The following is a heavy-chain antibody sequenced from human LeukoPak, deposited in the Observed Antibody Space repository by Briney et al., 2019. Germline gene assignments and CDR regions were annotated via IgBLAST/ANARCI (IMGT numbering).Heavy chain of an antibody. Sequence: ASVKVSCKASGYTFTTYGISWLRHAPGQGPEWMGWIITYNGDTNYAQKFQGRVTLTTDTSTSTVYMELRSLRSDDTAVYYCARRGTVDTPMSNWEWWHWGQGTLVTVSS. CDR1: GYTFTTYG. CDR3: ARRGTVDTPMSNWEWWH. D-gene: IGHD5-18*01. CDR2: IITYNGDT. J-gene: IGHJ4*02. V-gene: IGHV1-18*01.